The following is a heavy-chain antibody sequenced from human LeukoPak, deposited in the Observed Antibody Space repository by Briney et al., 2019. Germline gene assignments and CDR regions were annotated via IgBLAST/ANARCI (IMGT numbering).Heavy chain of an antibody. CDR1: GGSISSSSYY. D-gene: IGHD6-19*01. V-gene: IGHV4-39*07. J-gene: IGHJ4*02. CDR2: IYYSGST. Sequence: SETLSLTCAVSGGSISSSSYYWGWIRQPPGKGLEWIGSIYYSGSTYYNPSLKSRVTISVDTSKNQFSLKLSSVTAADTAVYYCARAGSGWDFDYWGQGTLVTVSS. CDR3: ARAGSGWDFDY.